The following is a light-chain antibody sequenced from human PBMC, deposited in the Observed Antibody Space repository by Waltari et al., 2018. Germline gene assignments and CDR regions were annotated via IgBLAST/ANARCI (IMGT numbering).Light chain of an antibody. J-gene: IGKJ5*01. CDR2: DAS. CDR1: QNISNN. Sequence: DIQMTQSPSSLSASVGDRVTITCRASQNISNNLNYYQHKPGQAPKLLIYDASNLQSGVPSRFSGSGSGTDFTLTISSLQPEDYATYYCQQSYTIPITFGRGTRLEIK. V-gene: IGKV1-39*01. CDR3: QQSYTIPIT.